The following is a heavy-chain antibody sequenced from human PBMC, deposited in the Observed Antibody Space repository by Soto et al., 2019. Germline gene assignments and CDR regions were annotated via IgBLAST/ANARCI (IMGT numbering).Heavy chain of an antibody. Sequence: SETLSLTCAVSGGSISSGGYSWSWIRQPPGKGLEWIGYIYHSGSTYFNPSLKSRVTISVDRSKNQFSLKLSSVTAADTAVYYCASLSGSTETFDYWGQGTLVTVS. CDR2: IYHSGST. CDR1: GGSISSGGYS. CDR3: ASLSGSTETFDY. D-gene: IGHD1-26*01. V-gene: IGHV4-30-2*01. J-gene: IGHJ4*02.